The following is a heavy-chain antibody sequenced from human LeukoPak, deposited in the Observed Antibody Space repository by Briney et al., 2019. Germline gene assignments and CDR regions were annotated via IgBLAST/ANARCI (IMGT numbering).Heavy chain of an antibody. V-gene: IGHV4-38-2*02. CDR2: FSHGGTT. J-gene: IGHJ4*02. D-gene: IGHD1-26*01. Sequence: PSETLSLTCTVSGCSISTDYFHGWSRQPPGKGLEGIGSFSHGGTTYYKSSLRSRVTISVDTSKNQLSLKLTSVTAADTSVYYCARGSIVGARSFDIWGQGTLVAVSS. CDR3: ARGSIVGARSFDI. CDR1: GCSISTDYF.